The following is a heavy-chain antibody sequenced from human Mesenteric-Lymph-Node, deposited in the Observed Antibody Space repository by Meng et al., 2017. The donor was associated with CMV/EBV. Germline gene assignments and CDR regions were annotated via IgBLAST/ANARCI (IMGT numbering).Heavy chain of an antibody. CDR2: IDTDASRA. D-gene: IGHD5-18*01. CDR3: AKDLSFGYSSGVFDP. V-gene: IGHV3-23*03. J-gene: IGHJ5*02. CDR1: GFTFSNFG. Sequence: SGFTFSNFGMTWVRQAPGKGLEWVSVIDTDASRAYYADSVEGRFIVTREDFKNTLFLQMNSLRAEDTAMYYCAKDLSFGYSSGVFDPWGQGTLVTVSS.